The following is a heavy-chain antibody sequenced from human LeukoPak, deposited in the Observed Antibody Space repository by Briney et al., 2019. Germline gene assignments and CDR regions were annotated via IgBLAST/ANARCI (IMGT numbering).Heavy chain of an antibody. Sequence: GGSLRLSCAASGFTFSSYAMSWVRQAPGKGLEWVAVISYDGSNKYYADSVKGRFTISRDNSKNTLYLQMNSLRAEDTAVYYCARDSVVAAILRAFDIWGQGTMVTVSS. J-gene: IGHJ3*02. CDR3: ARDSVVAAILRAFDI. CDR1: GFTFSSYA. D-gene: IGHD2-15*01. CDR2: ISYDGSNK. V-gene: IGHV3-30*04.